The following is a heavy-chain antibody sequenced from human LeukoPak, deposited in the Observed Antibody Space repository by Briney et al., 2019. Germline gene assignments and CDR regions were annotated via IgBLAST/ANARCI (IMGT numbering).Heavy chain of an antibody. CDR3: ARDLASGSVPYAFDI. D-gene: IGHD1-26*01. Sequence: GGSLRLSCAASGCTFSSYSMNWVRQAPGQGLAWVSYISSSSSTIYNADSVKGRFTISRDNAKNSLYLQMNSLRAEDTAVYYCARDLASGSVPYAFDIWGQGTMVTVSS. V-gene: IGHV3-48*04. CDR2: ISSSSSTI. J-gene: IGHJ3*02. CDR1: GCTFSSYS.